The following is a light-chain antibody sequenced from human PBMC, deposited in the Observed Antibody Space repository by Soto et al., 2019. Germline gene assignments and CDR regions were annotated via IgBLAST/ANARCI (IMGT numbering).Light chain of an antibody. CDR2: HVS. CDR3: CSYTGSGTYV. J-gene: IGLJ1*01. V-gene: IGLV2-11*01. Sequence: QSVLTQPRSVSGSPGQSVTISCTGTSSDVGGYKYVSWYQQYPGKAPKLMIYHVSKRPSGVPDRFSGSKSGNTASLTISGLQGEDEADYYCCSYTGSGTYVFGTGTKVTV. CDR1: SSDVGGYKY.